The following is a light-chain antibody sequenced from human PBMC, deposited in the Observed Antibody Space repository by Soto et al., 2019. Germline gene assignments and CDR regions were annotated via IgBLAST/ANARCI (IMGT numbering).Light chain of an antibody. CDR3: QSYDISLSAVI. Sequence: QSVLTQPPSVSGAPGQRVTISCTGSSSNLGAPYDVHWYQMLPGTAPKLLIYGNNNRPSGVPDRFSGSRSGTSASLAITGLQAEDEADYYCQSYDISLSAVIFGGGTKLTVL. V-gene: IGLV1-40*01. CDR2: GNN. CDR1: SSNLGAPYD. J-gene: IGLJ2*01.